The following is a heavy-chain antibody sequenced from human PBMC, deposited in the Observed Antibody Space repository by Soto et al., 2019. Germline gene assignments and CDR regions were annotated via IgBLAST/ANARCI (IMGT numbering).Heavy chain of an antibody. CDR3: ARVRDPHLDHYGLDV. CDR1: GFTFNVYG. Sequence: QVQLVQSGAEVKNPGSSVRVSCKTSGFTFNVYGIHWVRQAPGQGLEWMGGLIPIYDEPNYAQKFQGRVTFTADKSTATVYLELNSLRSEDTAVYFCARVRDPHLDHYGLDVWGQGTTVTVSS. CDR2: LIPIYDEP. J-gene: IGHJ6*02. V-gene: IGHV1-69*06.